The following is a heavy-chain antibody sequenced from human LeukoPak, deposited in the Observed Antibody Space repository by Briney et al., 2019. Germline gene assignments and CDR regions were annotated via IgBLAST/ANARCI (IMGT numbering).Heavy chain of an antibody. J-gene: IGHJ4*02. CDR1: GFTFSDYY. Sequence: GGSLRLSCAASGFTFSDYYMSWIRQAPGKGLEWVGRIKSKTDGGTTDYAAPVKGRFTISRDDSKNTLYLQMNSLKTEDTAVYYCTTVGYCTNGVCYKRGYFDYWGQGTLVTVSS. CDR3: TTVGYCTNGVCYKRGYFDY. V-gene: IGHV3-15*01. D-gene: IGHD2-8*01. CDR2: IKSKTDGGTT.